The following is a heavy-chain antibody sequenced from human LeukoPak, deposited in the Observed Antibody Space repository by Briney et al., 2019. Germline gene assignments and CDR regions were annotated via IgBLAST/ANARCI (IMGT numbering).Heavy chain of an antibody. D-gene: IGHD2-2*01. J-gene: IGHJ4*02. CDR2: IYSSGST. Sequence: SETLSLTCTVSGGSISGNYWSWIRQPAGKRLEWIGRIYSSGSTNYNPSLKSRVTMSVDTSRNQFSLKLSSVTAADTAVYYCARQGRNRDFCSSISCHYFDFWGQGALATVSS. CDR3: ARQGRNRDFCSSISCHYFDF. V-gene: IGHV4-4*07. CDR1: GGSISGNY.